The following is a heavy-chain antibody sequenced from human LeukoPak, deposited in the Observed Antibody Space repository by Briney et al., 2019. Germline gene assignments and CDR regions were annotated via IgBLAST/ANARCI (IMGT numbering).Heavy chain of an antibody. CDR3: AKDRGGYGVPGYYYYGMDV. J-gene: IGHJ6*02. D-gene: IGHD5-12*01. CDR1: GSTFSSYG. Sequence: GRSLRLSCAASGSTFSSYGMHWVRQAPGKGLEWVAVISYDGSNKYYADSVKGRFTTSRDNSKNTLYLQMNSLRAEDTAVYYCAKDRGGYGVPGYYYYGMDVWGQGTTVTVSS. CDR2: ISYDGSNK. V-gene: IGHV3-30*18.